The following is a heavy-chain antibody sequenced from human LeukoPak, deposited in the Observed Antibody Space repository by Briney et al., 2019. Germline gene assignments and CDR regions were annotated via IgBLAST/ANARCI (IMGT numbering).Heavy chain of an antibody. J-gene: IGHJ4*02. D-gene: IGHD5-12*01. CDR2: IIPILGIA. Sequence: GSSAKVSCKASGGTFSSYAISWVRQAPGQGLEWMGRIIPILGIANYAQKFQGRVTITADKSTSTAYMELSSLRSEDTAVYYCARSTITGYYFDYWGQGTLVTVSS. CDR1: GGTFSSYA. CDR3: ARSTITGYYFDY. V-gene: IGHV1-69*04.